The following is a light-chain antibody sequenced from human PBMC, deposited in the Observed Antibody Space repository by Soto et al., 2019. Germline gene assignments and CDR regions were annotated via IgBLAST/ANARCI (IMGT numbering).Light chain of an antibody. CDR1: QDISND. Sequence: AIHLTQSPSSLSASVGDRITITCRASQDISNDLGWFQQKPGKAPKLLIYAASILQTGVPSRFSGSGSGSAFSLTITSLQPEDFATYYCLQDYSSPITFGQGTRLEI. CDR2: AAS. J-gene: IGKJ5*01. CDR3: LQDYSSPIT. V-gene: IGKV1-6*02.